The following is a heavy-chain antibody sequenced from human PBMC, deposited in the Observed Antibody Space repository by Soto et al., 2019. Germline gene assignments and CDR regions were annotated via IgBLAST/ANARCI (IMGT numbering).Heavy chain of an antibody. Sequence: QVQLVESGGGVVQPGRSLRLSCAASGFTFSSYGMQWVRQAPGKGLEWVAVISYDGSNKYYADSVKGRFTISRDNSKNTLDLQMNSLRADDTAVYSRAKDNRGYSYGLFDYWGQGPLVTVSS. CDR3: AKDNRGYSYGLFDY. J-gene: IGHJ4*02. CDR2: ISYDGSNK. D-gene: IGHD5-18*01. CDR1: GFTFSSYG. V-gene: IGHV3-30*18.